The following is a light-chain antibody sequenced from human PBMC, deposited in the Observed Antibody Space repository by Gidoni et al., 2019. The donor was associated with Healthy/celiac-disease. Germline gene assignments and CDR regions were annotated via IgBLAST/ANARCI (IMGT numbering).Light chain of an antibody. CDR1: QCIRSY. Sequence: AIRITQSPSSLSASTGDRVTITCRASQCIRSYLAWYQQKPGKAPKLLIYAASTLQSGVPSRFSGSGSGTDFTLTIRCLQSEDFATYYCQQYYSYPRTFGQGTKLEIK. CDR3: QQYYSYPRT. V-gene: IGKV1-8*01. J-gene: IGKJ2*02. CDR2: AAS.